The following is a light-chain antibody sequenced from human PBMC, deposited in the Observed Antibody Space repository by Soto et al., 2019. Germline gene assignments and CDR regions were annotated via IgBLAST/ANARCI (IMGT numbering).Light chain of an antibody. CDR2: GAS. V-gene: IGKV3-15*01. CDR1: QSVSSN. Sequence: EIVMTQSPATLSVSPGERATLSCRASQSVSSNLAWYQQKPGQAPRLLIYGASTRATGFPARFSGSGSGTEFTISISSLQSEYFAVYYCQQYDNWPPLTFGQGTRLEIK. CDR3: QQYDNWPPLT. J-gene: IGKJ5*01.